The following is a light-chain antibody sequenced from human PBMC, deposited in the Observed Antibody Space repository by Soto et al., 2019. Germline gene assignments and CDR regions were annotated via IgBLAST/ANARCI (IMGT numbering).Light chain of an antibody. CDR2: AAF. V-gene: IGKV3-15*01. CDR3: QQYNHGPPFT. CDR1: QSIGTN. Sequence: MVMTQSPATLSVSPGERATLSCKASQSIGTNLAWYQQKPGQAPRLLIYAAFSRATGVPARFSGRGSGTEFTLSISSLQSDDFAVYYCQQYNHGPPFTFGPGTKVDTK. J-gene: IGKJ3*01.